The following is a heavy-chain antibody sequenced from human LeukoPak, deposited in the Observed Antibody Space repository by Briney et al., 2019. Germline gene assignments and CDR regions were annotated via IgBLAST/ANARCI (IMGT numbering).Heavy chain of an antibody. V-gene: IGHV1-46*01. CDR2: INPSGGST. J-gene: IGHJ4*02. CDR3: ARAYYHDSSDYYFPLDY. CDR1: GYTLTELS. D-gene: IGHD3-22*01. Sequence: ASVKVSCKVTGYTLTELSMHWVRQAPGQGLEWMGMINPSGGSTTYAQKFQGRVTMTRDTSTSTVYMELSSLRSEDTAVYYCARAYYHDSSDYYFPLDYWGQGTLVTVSS.